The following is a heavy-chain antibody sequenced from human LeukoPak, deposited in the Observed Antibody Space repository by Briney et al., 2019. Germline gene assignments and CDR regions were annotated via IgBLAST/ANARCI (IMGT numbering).Heavy chain of an antibody. J-gene: IGHJ4*02. CDR1: GSIITSNW. CDR2: IYPADSDT. CDR3: VRLGGWYYGDSLDY. D-gene: IGHD4-17*01. Sequence: GAPLRTSCKASGSIITSNWNGGVRQLPAEGVEWMGIIYPADSDTSYSPSFQGQVTMSADKSISPSSLKRSRLKASDTARYYCVRLGGWYYGDSLDYWGQGTLVPVSS. V-gene: IGHV5-51*01.